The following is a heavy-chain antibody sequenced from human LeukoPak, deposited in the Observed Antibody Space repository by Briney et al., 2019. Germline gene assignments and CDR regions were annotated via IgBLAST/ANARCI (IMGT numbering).Heavy chain of an antibody. D-gene: IGHD4-17*01. CDR3: ARLLDYDSTYYYMDV. CDR2: IYPGDSDT. CDR1: GYNFLTFW. J-gene: IGHJ6*03. Sequence: GESLNISCKTSGYNFLTFWIAWVRQMPGKGLEWMGVIYPGDSDTRYSPSFQGQVTISVDVSLSTAYLQWRSLRASDTAMYYCARLLDYDSTYYYMDVWGMGTSVTVS. V-gene: IGHV5-51*01.